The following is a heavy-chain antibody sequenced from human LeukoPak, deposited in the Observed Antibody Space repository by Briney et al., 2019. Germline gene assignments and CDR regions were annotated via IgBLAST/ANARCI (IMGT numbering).Heavy chain of an antibody. CDR1: GYTLTELS. D-gene: IGHD3-10*01. Sequence: ASVKVSCKVSGYTLTELSMHWVRQAPGKGLEWMGGFDPEDGETIYAQKFQGRVTMTEDTSTDTAHMELSSLRSEDTAVYYCATDRRDMVRGVIKYWGQGTLVTVSS. CDR2: FDPEDGET. J-gene: IGHJ4*02. V-gene: IGHV1-24*01. CDR3: ATDRRDMVRGVIKY.